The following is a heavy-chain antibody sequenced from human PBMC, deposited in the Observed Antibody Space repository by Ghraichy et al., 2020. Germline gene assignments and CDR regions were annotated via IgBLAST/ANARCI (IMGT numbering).Heavy chain of an antibody. CDR3: AREEMATTVGGFDY. CDR1: GGSISSSSYY. J-gene: IGHJ4*02. Sequence: ETLSLTCTVSGGSISSSSYYWGWIRQPPGKGLEWIGSIYYSGSTYYNPSLKSRVTISVDTSKNQFSLKLSSVTAADTAVYYCAREEMATTVGGFDYWGQGTLVTVSS. V-gene: IGHV4-39*02. CDR2: IYYSGST. D-gene: IGHD5-24*01.